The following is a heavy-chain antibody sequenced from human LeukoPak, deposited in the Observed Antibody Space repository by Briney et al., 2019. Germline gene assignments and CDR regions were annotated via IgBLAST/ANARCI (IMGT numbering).Heavy chain of an antibody. D-gene: IGHD3-10*01. CDR3: AKDRKWDYYGSGSYIPYFDY. CDR1: GFTFSSYG. CDR2: IRYDGSNK. V-gene: IGHV3-30*02. J-gene: IGHJ4*02. Sequence: PGGSLRLSCAASGFTFSSYGMHWVRQAPGKGLEWVAFIRYDGSNKYYADSVKGRFTISRDNSKNTLYLQMNSLRAEDTAVYYCAKDRKWDYYGSGSYIPYFDYWGQGTLVTVSS.